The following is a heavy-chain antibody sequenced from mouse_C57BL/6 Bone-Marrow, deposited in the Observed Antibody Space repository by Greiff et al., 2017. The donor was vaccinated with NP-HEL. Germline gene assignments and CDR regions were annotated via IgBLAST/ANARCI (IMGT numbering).Heavy chain of an antibody. Sequence: QVQLQQPGAELVMPGASVKLSCKASGYTFTSYWMHWVKQRPGQGLEWIGEIDPSDSYTNYNQKFKGKSTLTVDKSSSTAYMQLSSLTSEDSAVYYCASKGYGSRWYFDYWGQGTTLTVSS. D-gene: IGHD1-1*01. CDR1: GYTFTSYW. J-gene: IGHJ2*01. V-gene: IGHV1-69*01. CDR2: IDPSDSYT. CDR3: ASKGYGSRWYFDY.